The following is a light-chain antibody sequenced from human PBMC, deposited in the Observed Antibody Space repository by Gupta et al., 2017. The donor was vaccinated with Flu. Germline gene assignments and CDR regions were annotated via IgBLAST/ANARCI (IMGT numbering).Light chain of an antibody. V-gene: IGKV1-39*01. CDR2: AAS. CDR3: QQSYSTPRT. J-gene: IGKJ2*01. Sequence: PTSLSASVGDRVTITCRASQSISSYLNWYQQKPGKAPKLLIYAASSLQSGVPSRFSGSGSGTDFTLTISSLQPEDFATYYCQQSYSTPRTFGQGTKLEIK. CDR1: QSISSY.